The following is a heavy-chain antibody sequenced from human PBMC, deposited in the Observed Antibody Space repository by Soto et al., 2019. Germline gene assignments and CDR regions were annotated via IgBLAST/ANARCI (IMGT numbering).Heavy chain of an antibody. J-gene: IGHJ4*02. V-gene: IGHV3-30*03. CDR2: ISYDGSNK. CDR3: APDLAVGLDY. D-gene: IGHD6-19*01. CDR1: GFTFSSYG. Sequence: PGXSPRLSGAASGFTFSSYGMHWVRQAPGKGLEWVAVISYDGSNKYYADSVKGRFTISRDNSKNTLYLQMNSLRAEDTAVYYCAPDLAVGLDYWGQGTLVTVSS.